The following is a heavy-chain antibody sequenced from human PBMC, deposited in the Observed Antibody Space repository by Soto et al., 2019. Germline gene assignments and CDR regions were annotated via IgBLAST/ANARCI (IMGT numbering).Heavy chain of an antibody. Sequence: GSLRLSCVGSGFRFSDYPLNWVRQALGQGLEWVANINRRGTSTNCVDSVRGRFSTSRDNTRNSFYLNMDSLRVGDTATYYCVRGTPTPGLDIWGRGTTVTVSS. D-gene: IGHD1-1*01. V-gene: IGHV3-7*03. CDR3: VRGTPTPGLDI. CDR1: GFRFSDYP. J-gene: IGHJ6*02. CDR2: INRRGTST.